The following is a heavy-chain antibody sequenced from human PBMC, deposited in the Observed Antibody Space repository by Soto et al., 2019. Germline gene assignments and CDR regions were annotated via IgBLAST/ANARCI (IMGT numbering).Heavy chain of an antibody. CDR2: IKQDGSEK. J-gene: IGHJ6*02. CDR3: AREGITMVRGAVYYYYGMDV. CDR1: GFTFSSYW. D-gene: IGHD3-10*01. V-gene: IGHV3-7*01. Sequence: GGSLRLSCAASGFTFSSYWMSWVRQAPGKGLEWVANIKQDGSEKYYVDSVKGRFTISRDNAKNSLYLQMNSLRAEDTAVYYCAREGITMVRGAVYYYYGMDVWGQGTTATVSS.